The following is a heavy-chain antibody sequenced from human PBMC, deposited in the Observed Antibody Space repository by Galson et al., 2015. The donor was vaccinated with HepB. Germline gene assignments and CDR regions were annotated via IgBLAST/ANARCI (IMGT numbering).Heavy chain of an antibody. Sequence: SLRLSCAASGFTFSSYGMHWVRQAPGKGLEWVAVISYDGSNKYYADSVKGRFTISRDNSKNTLYLQMNSLRAEDPAVYYCAKGRYYSNSHPLYYYYYYGMDVWGQGTTVTVSS. V-gene: IGHV3-30*18. CDR2: ISYDGSNK. CDR1: GFTFSSYG. D-gene: IGHD4-11*01. J-gene: IGHJ6*02. CDR3: AKGRYYSNSHPLYYYYYYGMDV.